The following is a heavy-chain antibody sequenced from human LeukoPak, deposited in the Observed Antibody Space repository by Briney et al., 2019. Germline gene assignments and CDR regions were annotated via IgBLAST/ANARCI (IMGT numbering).Heavy chain of an antibody. CDR1: GGSISSTNC. D-gene: IGHD1-26*01. V-gene: IGHV4-4*02. CDR2: ISLTGET. J-gene: IGHJ4*02. Sequence: SETLSLTCGVSGGSISSTNCWSWVRQPPGQGLEWIGEISLTGETNYNPSLNGRVTMSLDESRNQLSLDLTSVTAADTAIYYCSRESGAFSPFGYWGQGTLVIVPP. CDR3: SRESGAFSPFGY.